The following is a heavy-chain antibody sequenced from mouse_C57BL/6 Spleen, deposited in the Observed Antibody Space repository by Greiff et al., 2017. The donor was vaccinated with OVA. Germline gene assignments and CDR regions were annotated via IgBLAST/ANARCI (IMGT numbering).Heavy chain of an antibody. CDR2: INPGSGGT. Sequence: QVQLQQSGAELVRPGTSVKVSCKASGYAFTNYLIEWVKQRPGQGLEWIGVINPGSGGTNYNEKFKGKATLTADKSSSTAYMQLSSLTSEASAVYFFASWCANYVDYALDYWGQGTSVTVSS. J-gene: IGHJ4*01. CDR1: GYAFTNYL. CDR3: ASWCANYVDYALDY. D-gene: IGHD2-1*01. V-gene: IGHV1-54*01.